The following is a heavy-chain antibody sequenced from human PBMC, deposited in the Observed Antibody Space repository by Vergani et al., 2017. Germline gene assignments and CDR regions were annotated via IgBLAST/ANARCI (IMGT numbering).Heavy chain of an antibody. Sequence: QLQLQESGPGLVKPSATLSLTCSVSGASIRSSNYYWGWIRQPPGKGLERIASIYYSGSTYYNPSLKSRVTISVDTSKNQFSLKLSSVTAADTAVYFCGVIMVRSPRPDNWFDSWGRGTLVTVSS. J-gene: IGHJ5*01. V-gene: IGHV4-39*01. CDR2: IYYSGST. D-gene: IGHD3-10*01. CDR1: GASIRSSNYY. CDR3: GVIMVRSPRPDNWFDS.